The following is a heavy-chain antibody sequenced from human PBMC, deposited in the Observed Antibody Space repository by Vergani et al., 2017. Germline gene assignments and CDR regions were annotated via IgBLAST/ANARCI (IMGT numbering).Heavy chain of an antibody. CDR3: AKHFRGWGIDY. V-gene: IGHV3-30*02. D-gene: IGHD3-16*01. CDR2: IQFDGSNQ. Sequence: QVQLVESGGGVVQRGGSLRLSCETSGFTLSNYDMQWIRQGPGKGLEFVAFIQFDGSNQYYPDSVKGRFTLSRDFSKNTLYLQMNCLITDDTATYYCAKHFRGWGIDYWGQGTQVIVSS. CDR1: GFTLSNYD. J-gene: IGHJ4*02.